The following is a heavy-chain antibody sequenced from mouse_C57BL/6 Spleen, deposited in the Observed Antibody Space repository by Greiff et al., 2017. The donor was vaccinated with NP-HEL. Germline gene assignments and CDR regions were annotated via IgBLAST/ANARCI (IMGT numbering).Heavy chain of an antibody. J-gene: IGHJ2*01. CDR3: ASSGYYGTYDY. Sequence: EVKLQQSGPELVKPGASVKISCKASGYSFTGYYMNWVKQSPEKSLEWIGEINPSSGGTTYNQKFKAKSTLTVDKSSSTAYMQLNSLTSEDSDVFYAASSGYYGTYDYWGQGTTLTVSS. D-gene: IGHD1-1*01. CDR1: GYSFTGYY. CDR2: INPSSGGT. V-gene: IGHV1-42*01.